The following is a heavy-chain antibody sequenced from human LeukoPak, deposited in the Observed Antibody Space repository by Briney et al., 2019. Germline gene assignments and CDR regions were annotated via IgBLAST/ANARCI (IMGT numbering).Heavy chain of an antibody. D-gene: IGHD5-24*01. J-gene: IGHJ6*03. CDR1: GCSISSSSYY. CDR3: ARHAMATIIYYYFYMDV. CDR2: IYYSMST. Sequence: ASETLSLTCTVSGCSISSSSYYWGWIRQPPGKGLEWIVSIYYSMSTYYNPSRQSRVTISVDTSKNQFSLKLSSVTAADTAVYYCARHAMATIIYYYFYMDVWGKGTTVTVSS. V-gene: IGHV4-39*01.